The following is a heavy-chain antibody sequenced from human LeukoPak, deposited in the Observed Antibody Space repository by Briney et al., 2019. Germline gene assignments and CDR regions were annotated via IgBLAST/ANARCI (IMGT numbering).Heavy chain of an antibody. Sequence: PGGSLRLSCAASGFTFSSYAMSWVRQAPGKGLEWVSAISGSGGSTYYADSVKGRFTISRDNSKNTLYLQMNSLRAEDTAVYYCAPSPIPRIEIDYWGQGTLVTVSS. CDR1: GFTFSSYA. J-gene: IGHJ4*02. V-gene: IGHV3-23*01. CDR3: APSPIPRIEIDY. CDR2: ISGSGGST. D-gene: IGHD2-21*01.